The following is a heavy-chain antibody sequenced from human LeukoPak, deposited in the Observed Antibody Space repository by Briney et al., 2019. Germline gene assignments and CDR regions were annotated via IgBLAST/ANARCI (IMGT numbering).Heavy chain of an antibody. CDR1: GFTVSTNY. CDR2: IYSGGGT. CDR3: ARGFRSVTTWGYFDY. Sequence: GGSLRLSCAASGFTVSTNYISWVRQAPGKGLEWVSLIYSGGGTYYADSVKGRFTISRDNSRNTLSLQMNSLRVDDTAVYYCARGFRSVTTWGYFDYWGQGALVTVSS. V-gene: IGHV3-66*01. J-gene: IGHJ4*02. D-gene: IGHD4-17*01.